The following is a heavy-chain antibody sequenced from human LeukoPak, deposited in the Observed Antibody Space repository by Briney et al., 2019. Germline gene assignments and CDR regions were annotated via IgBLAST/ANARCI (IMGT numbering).Heavy chain of an antibody. J-gene: IGHJ4*02. V-gene: IGHV3-48*03. CDR1: GFTFSSYE. CDR3: ARINTGSYFDY. D-gene: IGHD1-26*01. Sequence: GGSLRLSCAASGFTFSSYEINWVRQAPGKGLEWVSYISGSGNTIYYADSVKGRFTISRDNAKNSLYLQMNSLRAEDTDVYYCARINTGSYFDYWGQGTLVTVSS. CDR2: ISGSGNTI.